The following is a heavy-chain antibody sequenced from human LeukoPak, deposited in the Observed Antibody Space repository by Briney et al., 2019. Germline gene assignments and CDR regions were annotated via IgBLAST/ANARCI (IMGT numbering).Heavy chain of an antibody. J-gene: IGHJ4*02. Sequence: SETLSLTCTVSGGSISNSNHFWAWIRQPPGKGLEWIGNVFHSGTTYYNPSLKSRVTISVDTSKNQFSLKVNSVTAADTAVYYCAKEGMIRGVIDYWGQGALVTVSS. CDR1: GGSISNSNHF. V-gene: IGHV4-39*07. D-gene: IGHD3-10*01. CDR2: VFHSGTT. CDR3: AKEGMIRGVIDY.